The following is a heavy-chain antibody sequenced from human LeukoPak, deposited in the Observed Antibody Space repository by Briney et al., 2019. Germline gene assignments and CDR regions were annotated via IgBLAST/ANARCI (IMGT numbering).Heavy chain of an antibody. CDR1: GGSFSGYY. Sequence: SETLSLTCAVYGGSFSGYYWSWIRQPPGKGLEWIGEINHSGSTNYNPSLKSRVTISVDTSKNQFSLKLSSVTAADTAVYYCARDLTRYYYYMDVWGKGTTVTVSS. D-gene: IGHD2-15*01. J-gene: IGHJ6*03. CDR2: INHSGST. V-gene: IGHV4-34*01. CDR3: ARDLTRYYYYMDV.